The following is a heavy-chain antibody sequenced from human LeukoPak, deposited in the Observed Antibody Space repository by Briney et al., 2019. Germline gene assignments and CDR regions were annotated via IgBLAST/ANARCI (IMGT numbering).Heavy chain of an antibody. J-gene: IGHJ4*02. CDR2: MNPNSGNT. Sequence: ASVKVSCKASGYTFTNYNIHWVRQASGHGLEWMGGMNPNSGNTDSTQKFQGKLSMTRDTSVSTAYMELTSLRSDDTAAYYCARRVADHFDYWGQGTLVTASS. CDR1: GYTFTNYN. D-gene: IGHD6-19*01. V-gene: IGHV1-8*01. CDR3: ARRVADHFDY.